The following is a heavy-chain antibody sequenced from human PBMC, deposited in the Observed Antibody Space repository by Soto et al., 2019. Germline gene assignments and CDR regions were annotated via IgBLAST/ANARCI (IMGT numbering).Heavy chain of an antibody. J-gene: IGHJ4*02. CDR3: ARGRYLDY. D-gene: IGHD1-26*01. Sequence: QVHLVQSGAEVKKPGASVKVSCKASGYTFTTYGIAWVRQAPGQGLEWMGWISAYNANTDYAQRLQGRVTITTDTSTSTAHMELRSLRSGEPAVYYFARGRYLDYWGQGTLVTVSS. CDR2: ISAYNANT. V-gene: IGHV1-18*01. CDR1: GYTFTTYG.